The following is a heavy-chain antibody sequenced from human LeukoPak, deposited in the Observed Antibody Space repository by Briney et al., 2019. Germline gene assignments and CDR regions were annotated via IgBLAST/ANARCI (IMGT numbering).Heavy chain of an antibody. Sequence: SSETLSLTCTVSGGSINSTIYSGAWIRQPPGKGLEWIGSIYYSGSTYYNPSLRSRVTFSVDTSKNQFSLQLRSVTAADTAVYYCARDPTLRFAKIPHAFDIWGQGTVVTVSS. D-gene: IGHD3-16*01. CDR3: ARDPTLRFAKIPHAFDI. CDR1: GGSINSTIYS. CDR2: IYYSGST. V-gene: IGHV4-39*07. J-gene: IGHJ3*02.